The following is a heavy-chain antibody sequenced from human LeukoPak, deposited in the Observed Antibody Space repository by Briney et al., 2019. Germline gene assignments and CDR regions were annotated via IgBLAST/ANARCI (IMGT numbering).Heavy chain of an antibody. CDR1: GFSFGNYD. CDR3: IRDIRYGSGSYYGWS. D-gene: IGHD3-10*01. CDR2: IRSKGHGGTT. V-gene: IGHV3-49*04. J-gene: IGHJ4*01. Sequence: PGGSLRLSCTASGFSFGNYDMSWVRQAPGKGLEWVGIIRSKGHGGTTEYAASVKGRFNISRDDSQSIAYLQMNSLTTEDTAVYYCIRDIRYGSGSYYGWSWGPAILVTVSS.